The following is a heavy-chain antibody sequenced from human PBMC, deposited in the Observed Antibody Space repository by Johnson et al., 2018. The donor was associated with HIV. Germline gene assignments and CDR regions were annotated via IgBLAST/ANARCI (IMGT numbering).Heavy chain of an antibody. CDR2: IYSGGST. D-gene: IGHD1-1*01. J-gene: IGHJ3*02. CDR1: GFTVSSNY. Sequence: VQLVESGGGLVQPGGSLRVSCAASGFTVSSNYMSWVRQAPGKGLEWVSVIYSGGSTYYADSVKGRYTISRDNSKNTLYLQMNSLRAEDTAVYYCAREVSILEGAFDIWGQGTMVTVSS. V-gene: IGHV3-66*01. CDR3: AREVSILEGAFDI.